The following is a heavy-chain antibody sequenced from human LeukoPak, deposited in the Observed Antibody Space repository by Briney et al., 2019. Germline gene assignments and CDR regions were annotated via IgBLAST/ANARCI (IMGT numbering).Heavy chain of an antibody. V-gene: IGHV3-30-3*01. D-gene: IGHD3-22*01. CDR1: GVTFSSYA. Sequence: PGGSLRLSCAASGVTFSSYAMHWVRQAPGKGLEWVAVISYDGSNKYYADSVKGRFTISRDNSKNTLYLQMNSLRAEDTAVYYCAREAFTYYYDSSGFGYWGQGTLVTVSS. J-gene: IGHJ4*02. CDR3: AREAFTYYYDSSGFGY. CDR2: ISYDGSNK.